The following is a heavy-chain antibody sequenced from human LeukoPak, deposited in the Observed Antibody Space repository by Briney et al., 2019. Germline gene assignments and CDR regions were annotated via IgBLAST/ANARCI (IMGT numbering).Heavy chain of an antibody. CDR3: ARGVDRSGWYVRLDY. CDR2: IYTSGST. V-gene: IGHV4-4*07. J-gene: IGHJ4*02. Sequence: SSETLSLTGTVSGCSISSYYWSGLRRPAGKGREGIGRIYTSGSTNYNPSLKRRVTMSVDTSKNQSSLKLSSVTAADTAVYYCARGVDRSGWYVRLDYWGQGTLVTVSS. CDR1: GCSISSYY. D-gene: IGHD6-19*01.